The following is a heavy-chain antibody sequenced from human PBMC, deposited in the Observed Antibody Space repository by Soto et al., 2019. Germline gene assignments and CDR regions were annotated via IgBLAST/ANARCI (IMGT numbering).Heavy chain of an antibody. CDR1: GGSISSAPSY. V-gene: IGHV4-39*01. D-gene: IGHD3-9*01. CDR2: IFYDGRT. J-gene: IGHJ4*02. Sequence: TSETLSLTCTVSGGSISSAPSYWAWIRQPPGKGLEWIGHIFYDGRTTYSPSLRSRVSISADTSKNQLSLKLSSMTAADAAVYFCVGFKSATIFSHWGQGTLVTVSS. CDR3: VGFKSATIFSH.